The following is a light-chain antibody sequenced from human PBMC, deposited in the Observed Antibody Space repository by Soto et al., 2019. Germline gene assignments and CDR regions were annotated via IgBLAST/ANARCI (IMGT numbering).Light chain of an antibody. CDR3: QQDSEWLLK. V-gene: IGKV3-15*01. J-gene: IGKJ5*01. Sequence: NHAPTTLSPYTNYTATLSFRASQSINSNLAWYQQQPGQAPRLLIYGASTRATAVPDRFSGSGSGTDFTLTITSLQSDDFAVYFCQQDSEWLLKFGQGTRLEIK. CDR2: GAS. CDR1: QSINSN.